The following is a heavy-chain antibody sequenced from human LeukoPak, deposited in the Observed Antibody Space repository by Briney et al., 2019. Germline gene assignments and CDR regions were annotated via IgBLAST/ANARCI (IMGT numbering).Heavy chain of an antibody. D-gene: IGHD4-17*01. J-gene: IGHJ4*02. CDR2: IHSADSHT. CDR3: AGARHGDYRWDY. CDR1: GYSFTDYW. Sequence: GESLKISCKDSGYSFTDYWIGWVRQMPGKGLEWMGIIHSADSHTKYSPSFQGQDTISADKSISTAYLQWSGLKASDTAMYYCAGARHGDYRWDYWGQGTLVTVSS. V-gene: IGHV5-51*01.